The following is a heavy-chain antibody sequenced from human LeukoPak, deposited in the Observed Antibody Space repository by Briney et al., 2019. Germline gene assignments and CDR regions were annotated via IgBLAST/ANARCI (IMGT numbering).Heavy chain of an antibody. V-gene: IGHV1-46*01. CDR2: INPSGGST. CDR1: GYTFTNYG. J-gene: IGHJ3*02. CDR3: AREGELDAFDI. D-gene: IGHD1-26*01. Sequence: ASMKVSCKASGYTFTNYGINWVRQAPGQGLEWMGIINPSGGSTSYAQKLQGRVTMTRDTSTSTVYMELSSLRSEDTAVYYCAREGELDAFDIWGQGTMVTVS.